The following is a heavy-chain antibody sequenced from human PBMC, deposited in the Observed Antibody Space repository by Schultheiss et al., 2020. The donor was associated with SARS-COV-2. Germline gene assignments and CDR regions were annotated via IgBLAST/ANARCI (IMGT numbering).Heavy chain of an antibody. Sequence: ASVKVSCKASGYTFTGYYMHWVRQAPGQGLEWMGWMNPNSGNTGYAQKFQGWVTMTRDTSISTAYMELSRLRSDDTAVYYCARGAGGDYGDPNFDYWGQGTLVTVSS. D-gene: IGHD4-17*01. CDR3: ARGAGGDYGDPNFDY. CDR1: GYTFTGYY. J-gene: IGHJ4*02. V-gene: IGHV1-2*04. CDR2: MNPNSGNT.